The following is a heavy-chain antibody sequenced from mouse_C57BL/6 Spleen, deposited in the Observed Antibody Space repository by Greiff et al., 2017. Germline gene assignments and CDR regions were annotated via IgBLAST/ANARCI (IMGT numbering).Heavy chain of an antibody. D-gene: IGHD2-5*01. CDR1: GYTFTSYW. V-gene: IGHV1-69*01. CDR3: ARSYYSNYWLAY. Sequence: VQLQQPGAELVMPGASVKLSCKASGYTFTSYWMHWVKQRPGRGLEWIGEIDPSGSYTNYNQKFKGKSTLTVDKASSTAYMQLSSLTSEDSAVYYGARSYYSNYWLAYWGQGTLVTVSA. J-gene: IGHJ3*01. CDR2: IDPSGSYT.